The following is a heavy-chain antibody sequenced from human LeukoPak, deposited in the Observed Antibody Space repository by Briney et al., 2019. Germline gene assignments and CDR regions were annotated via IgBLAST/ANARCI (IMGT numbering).Heavy chain of an antibody. Sequence: ETLSLTCTVSGGSISSSSYYWGWIRQAPGKGLEWVANIKQDGSEKYYVDSVKGRFTISRDNAKNSLYLQMNSLRAEDTALYYCARDVLLPYYWGYFQHWGQGTLVTVSS. CDR1: GGSISSSSYY. J-gene: IGHJ1*01. V-gene: IGHV3-7*03. CDR2: IKQDGSEK. CDR3: ARDVLLPYYWGYFQH. D-gene: IGHD1-26*01.